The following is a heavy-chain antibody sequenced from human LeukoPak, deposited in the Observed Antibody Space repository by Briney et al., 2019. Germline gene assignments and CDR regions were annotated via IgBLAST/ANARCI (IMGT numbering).Heavy chain of an antibody. J-gene: IGHJ4*02. CDR1: GFTFDDYA. Sequence: GRSLRLSCAASGFTFDDYAMHWVRQAPGKGLEWVSGITWNSGSIAYADSVKGRFTISRNNAKNSLYLQMNSLRAEDTALYYCAKDINYDSSGYYRDWGQGTLVTVSS. CDR3: AKDINYDSSGYYRD. V-gene: IGHV3-9*01. D-gene: IGHD3-22*01. CDR2: ITWNSGSI.